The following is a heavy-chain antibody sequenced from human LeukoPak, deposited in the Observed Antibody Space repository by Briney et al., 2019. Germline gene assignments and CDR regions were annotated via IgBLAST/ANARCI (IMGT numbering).Heavy chain of an antibody. J-gene: IGHJ4*02. D-gene: IGHD2-2*01. CDR2: LSGNSGSI. CDR3: AKGYCSSTGCYHFDY. Sequence: GRSLRLSCAASGVTFDDYAMQWVRQAPGKRLQWVSGLSGNSGSIGYADSVKGRFTISRDNAKNSLYLQMNRLRAENTALYYCAKGYCSSTGCYHFDYWSQGTLVTVSS. V-gene: IGHV3-9*01. CDR1: GVTFDDYA.